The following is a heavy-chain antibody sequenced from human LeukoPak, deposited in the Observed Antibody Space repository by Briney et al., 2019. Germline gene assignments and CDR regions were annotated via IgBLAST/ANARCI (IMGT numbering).Heavy chain of an antibody. CDR3: ARGPYGANTRYYFDY. CDR1: GGSVSSGSYY. CDR2: IYYSGGT. Sequence: SETLSLTCTVSGGSVSSGSYYWRWIRQPPGKGLEWIGYIYYSGGTNYSPSLKSRVTISVDTSKNQFSLKLSSVTAADTAVYYCARGPYGANTRYYFDYWGQGTLVTVSS. D-gene: IGHD4-17*01. V-gene: IGHV4-61*01. J-gene: IGHJ4*02.